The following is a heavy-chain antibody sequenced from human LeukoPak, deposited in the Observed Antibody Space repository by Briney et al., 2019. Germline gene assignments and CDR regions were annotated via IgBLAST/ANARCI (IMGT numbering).Heavy chain of an antibody. D-gene: IGHD3-3*01. Sequence: GSSVPVSCKASGCTFSSYAISWVRQAPGQGLEWMGGIIPIFGTANYAQKFQGRVTITTDKSTSTAYMELSSLRSEDTAVYYCARGLRRSGQNRYFDLGGRGTLVTLPS. V-gene: IGHV1-69*05. CDR3: ARGLRRSGQNRYFDL. CDR1: GCTFSSYA. CDR2: IIPIFGTA. J-gene: IGHJ2*01.